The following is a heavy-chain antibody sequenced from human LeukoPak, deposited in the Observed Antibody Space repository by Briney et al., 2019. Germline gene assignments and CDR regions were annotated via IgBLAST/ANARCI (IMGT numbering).Heavy chain of an antibody. J-gene: IGHJ4*02. V-gene: IGHV3-23*01. Sequence: PGGSLRLSCVASGFTFSNYAMSWVRQAPGKGLDWVSVISGSAGKIRYAGSVKGRFTISRDNSKNTLYLQMNSLRAEDTAVYYCAKDRGWGYWGQGTLVTVSS. D-gene: IGHD3-10*01. CDR2: ISGSAGKI. CDR1: GFTFSNYA. CDR3: AKDRGWGY.